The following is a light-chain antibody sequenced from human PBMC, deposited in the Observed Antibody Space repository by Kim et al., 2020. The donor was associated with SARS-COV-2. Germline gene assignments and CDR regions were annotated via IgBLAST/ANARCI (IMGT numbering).Light chain of an antibody. CDR1: EDISTD. V-gene: IGKV1-16*01. CDR2: SAS. CDR3: QQYSLYPLT. Sequence: DIQMTQSPSSLSASVGDRVTMSCRASEDISTDLAWFQRKAGKAPKPLIHSASKSESGVPSRFSGSGSGTDFTLIIHTLQPEDVATYYCQQYSLYPLTFGGGTKLDIK. J-gene: IGKJ4*01.